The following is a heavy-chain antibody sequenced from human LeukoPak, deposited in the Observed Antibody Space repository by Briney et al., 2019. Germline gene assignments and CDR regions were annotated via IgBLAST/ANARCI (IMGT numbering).Heavy chain of an antibody. V-gene: IGHV3-7*03. J-gene: IGHJ5*02. CDR3: ARPHSGTYYDYVWGRNWFDP. CDR2: IKQDGSEK. Sequence: GGSLRLSCAASGFTFSSYAMSWVRQAPGKGLEWVANIKQDGSEKYYVDSVKGRFTISRDNAKNSLYLQMNSLRAEDTAVYYCARPHSGTYYDYVWGRNWFDPWGQGTLVTVSS. CDR1: GFTFSSYA. D-gene: IGHD3-16*01.